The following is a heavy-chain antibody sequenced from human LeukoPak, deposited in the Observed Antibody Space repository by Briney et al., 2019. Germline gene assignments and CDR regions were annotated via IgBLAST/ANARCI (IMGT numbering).Heavy chain of an antibody. J-gene: IGHJ4*02. V-gene: IGHV3-33*06. CDR2: IWYDGRFH. D-gene: IGHD1-26*01. CDR1: GFNFRTYG. CDR3: AKEFRGSNAPMDY. Sequence: GGSLRLSCAASGFNFRTYGMHWVRQAPGKGLEWVAVIWYDGRFHYNEDSVKGRFIISRDNSKNTLYLQMNTLGAEDTAVYYCAKEFRGSNAPMDYWGQGTLVTVSS.